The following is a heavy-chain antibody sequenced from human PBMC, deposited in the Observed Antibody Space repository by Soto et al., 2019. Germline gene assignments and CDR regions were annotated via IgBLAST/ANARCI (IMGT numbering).Heavy chain of an antibody. CDR3: ALSHTVKTDY. D-gene: IGHD4-17*01. CDR2: INSAGSST. J-gene: IGHJ4*02. V-gene: IGHV3-74*01. Sequence: EVQLVESGGGLVQPGGSLRLSCAASGLTFSSYWMHWVRQAPGKGLVWVSRINSAGSSTSYADSVKGRFTISRDNAKNTVYLQINSLRAAGTAVYYCALSHTVKTDYWGQGTLVTVSS. CDR1: GLTFSSYW.